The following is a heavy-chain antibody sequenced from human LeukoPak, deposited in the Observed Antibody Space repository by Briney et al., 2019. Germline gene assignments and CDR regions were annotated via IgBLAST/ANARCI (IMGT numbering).Heavy chain of an antibody. CDR1: GFSFSAYG. J-gene: IGHJ5*02. Sequence: GGSLRLSCGTSGFSFSAYGMHWVRQAPGKGLEWVAVISDDGGNKFYADSVKGRFTISRDNSKNTMSLQMNSLRAEDTALYYCAKASNSGYFYGSGRYENWFDAWGQGTLVTVSS. CDR2: ISDDGGNK. V-gene: IGHV3-30*18. CDR3: AKASNSGYFYGSGRYENWFDA. D-gene: IGHD3-10*01.